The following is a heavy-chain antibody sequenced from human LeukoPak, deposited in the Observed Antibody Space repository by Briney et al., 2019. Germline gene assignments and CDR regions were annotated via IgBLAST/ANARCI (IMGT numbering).Heavy chain of an antibody. CDR3: ARPLRPSSGSNDAFDI. D-gene: IGHD3-22*01. CDR2: INHSGST. J-gene: IGHJ3*02. V-gene: IGHV4-34*01. CDR1: GGSFSGYY. Sequence: KPSETLSLTCAVYGGSFSGYYWSWIRQPPGKGLEWIGEINHSGSTNYNPSLKSRVTISVDTSKNQFSLKLSSVTAADTAVYYCARPLRPSSGSNDAFDIWGQGTMVTVSS.